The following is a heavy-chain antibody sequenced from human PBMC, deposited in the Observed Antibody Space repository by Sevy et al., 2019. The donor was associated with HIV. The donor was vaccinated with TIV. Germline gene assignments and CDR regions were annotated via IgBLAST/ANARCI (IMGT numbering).Heavy chain of an antibody. CDR1: GGSISSGGYY. D-gene: IGHD6-13*01. Sequence: SETLSLTCTVSGGSISSGGYYWSWIRQHPGKGLEWIGYIYYSGSTYYNSSLKSRVTRSVDTSKNQFSLKLSSVTAAETAVDYCARDYSNSWSDYYYYGMDVWGQGTTVTVSS. CDR2: IYYSGST. V-gene: IGHV4-31*03. J-gene: IGHJ6*02. CDR3: ARDYSNSWSDYYYYGMDV.